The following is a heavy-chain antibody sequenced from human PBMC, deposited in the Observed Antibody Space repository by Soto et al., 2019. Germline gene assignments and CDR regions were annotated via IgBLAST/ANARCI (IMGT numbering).Heavy chain of an antibody. CDR2: VYYSGGA. J-gene: IGHJ4*02. CDR3: QRVGGAATRHTDSDS. CDR1: GVSIDNSHSF. D-gene: IGHD2-15*01. Sequence: SETLSLTCDVSGVSIDNSHSFLGGVRQPPGKGLEFIGSVYYSGGAYYSPSLKGRVPVPVEPSKNQLSLGVNSVPAADTAVYYCQRVGGAATRHTDSDSWGQGIRVTVSS. V-gene: IGHV4-39*01.